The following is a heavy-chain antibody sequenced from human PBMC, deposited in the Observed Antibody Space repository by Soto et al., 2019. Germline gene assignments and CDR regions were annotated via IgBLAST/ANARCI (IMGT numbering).Heavy chain of an antibody. CDR3: ARSGDNYNRLDY. Sequence: QVQLVESGGGLVKPGGSLRLSCEGSGFTFSDYYISWIRQAPGKGLEWISYSSNSGTFSRYADSVKGRFSISRDNTKNLLYLQMNSLRAEETAVYYCARSGDNYNRLDYWGQGTPVTVSS. J-gene: IGHJ4*02. CDR2: SSNSGTFS. V-gene: IGHV3-11*06. CDR1: GFTFSDYY. D-gene: IGHD1-1*01.